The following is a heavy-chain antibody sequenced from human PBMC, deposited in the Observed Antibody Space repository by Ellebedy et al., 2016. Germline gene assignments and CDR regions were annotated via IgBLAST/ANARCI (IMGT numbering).Heavy chain of an antibody. Sequence: SETLSLXXTVSGCSISSTSYYWGWIRQPPGKGLEWIGSIYYSGTTYYNPSLKSRVTISADTSKNQFSLKLSSVTAADTAVYYCARRTPYYYMDVWGKGTTVTVSS. J-gene: IGHJ6*03. D-gene: IGHD2-2*01. CDR2: IYYSGTT. V-gene: IGHV4-39*01. CDR1: GCSISSTSYY. CDR3: ARRTPYYYMDV.